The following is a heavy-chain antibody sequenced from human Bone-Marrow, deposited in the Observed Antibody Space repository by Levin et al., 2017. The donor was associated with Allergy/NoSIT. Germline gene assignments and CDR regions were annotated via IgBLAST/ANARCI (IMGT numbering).Heavy chain of an antibody. CDR3: ARGSYDFWSGRYHSLDH. CDR2: ISPASSDA. Sequence: GASVKVSCKTSGYNFNTHWIAWVRQKPGKGLEWMGSISPASSDATYMPSFQDQVTMSVAESTSTAYLQWSRLKASDTATYYCARGSYDFWSGRYHSLDHWGQGTLVSVSS. D-gene: IGHD3-3*01. CDR1: GYNFNTHW. J-gene: IGHJ4*02. V-gene: IGHV5-51*03.